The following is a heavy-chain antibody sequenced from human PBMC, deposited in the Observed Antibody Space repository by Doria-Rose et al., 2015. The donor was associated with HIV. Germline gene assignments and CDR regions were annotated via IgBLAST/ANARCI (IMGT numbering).Heavy chain of an antibody. CDR1: GVSLSSPGMG. CDR2: MFSDDER. V-gene: IGHV2-26*01. CDR3: ARIKSSRWYHKYYFDF. Sequence: QVTLKESGPVLVKPTETLTLTCTVSGVSLSSPGMGVSWIRQPPGKALEWLANMFSDDERSYKPSLKSRLTISRRTSKSQVVLTMTDMDPVDTATYYCARIKSSRWYHKYYFDFWGQGTLVIVSA. J-gene: IGHJ4*02. D-gene: IGHD6-13*01.